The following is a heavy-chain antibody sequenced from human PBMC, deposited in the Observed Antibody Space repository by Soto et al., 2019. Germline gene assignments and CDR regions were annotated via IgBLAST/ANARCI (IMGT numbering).Heavy chain of an antibody. J-gene: IGHJ3*02. CDR3: AKGHAPEIQSSFHI. CDR2: IASDGTKE. Sequence: GGSLGLSCEVSGFTLSSYGMHWVRQAPGKGLEWVGAIASDGTKESYGDSVKGRFTISRDNPKNTLYLQMNSLRGDDTAVYFCAKGHAPEIQSSFHIWGQVTMVTVXS. CDR1: GFTLSSYG. V-gene: IGHV3-30*18.